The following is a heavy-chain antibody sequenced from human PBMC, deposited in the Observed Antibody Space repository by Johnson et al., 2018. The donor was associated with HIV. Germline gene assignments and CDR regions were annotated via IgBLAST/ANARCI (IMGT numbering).Heavy chain of an antibody. Sequence: QVQLVESGGGVVQPGRSLRLSCAASGFTFSSYAMHWVRQAPGKGLEWVAVISYDGSNKYYADSVKGRFTISRDNSKNTLYLQMNRLRAEDTAVYYCASREVGAKSEHAFDIWCQGTMVTVSS. CDR3: ASREVGAKSEHAFDI. J-gene: IGHJ3*02. CDR1: GFTFSSYA. CDR2: ISYDGSNK. D-gene: IGHD1-26*01. V-gene: IGHV3-30*04.